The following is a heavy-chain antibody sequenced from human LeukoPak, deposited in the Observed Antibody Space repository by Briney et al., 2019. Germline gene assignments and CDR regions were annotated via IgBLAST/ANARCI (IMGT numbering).Heavy chain of an antibody. CDR1: GVSMSAYR. CDR2: INTKGET. V-gene: IGHV4-4*09. J-gene: IGHJ4*02. D-gene: IGHD2-21*01. Sequence: SETLSLTCTVSGVSMSAYRWSWVRQSPEKGLEWIGCINTKGETSYNPSLKSRVTTSVDTSKSQFSLRLTSVTAADTAVYYCATSNDAKIAPFDHWGQGAPVTVSS. CDR3: ATSNDAKIAPFDH.